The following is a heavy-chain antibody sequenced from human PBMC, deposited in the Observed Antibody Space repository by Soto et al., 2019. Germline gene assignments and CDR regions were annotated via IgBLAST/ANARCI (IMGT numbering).Heavy chain of an antibody. CDR2: INPNIGTT. CDR3: ARDLAAGDL. J-gene: IGHJ5*02. CDR1: GYTFTGYY. D-gene: IGHD6-13*01. V-gene: IGHV1-2*02. Sequence: GASVKVSCKASGYTFTGYYMHWVRQAPGQGLEWMGGINPNIGTTNYAQEFQGRVTLTSDTSTSTVYMELSSLRFEDTALFYCARDLAAGDLWGQGTLVTVSS.